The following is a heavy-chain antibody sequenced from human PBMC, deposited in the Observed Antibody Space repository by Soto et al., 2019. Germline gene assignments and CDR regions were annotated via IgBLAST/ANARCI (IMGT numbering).Heavy chain of an antibody. J-gene: IGHJ6*02. Sequence: PGGSLRLSCAASGFTFSSYSMNWVRQAPGKGLEWVSSISSSSGYIYYADSVKGRFTISRDNAKNSLYLQMNSLRAGDTAVYYCANTGGVPAAIFYYYGMDVWGQGTTVTVSS. V-gene: IGHV3-21*01. CDR3: ANTGGVPAAIFYYYGMDV. CDR1: GFTFSSYS. CDR2: ISSSSGYI. D-gene: IGHD2-2*01.